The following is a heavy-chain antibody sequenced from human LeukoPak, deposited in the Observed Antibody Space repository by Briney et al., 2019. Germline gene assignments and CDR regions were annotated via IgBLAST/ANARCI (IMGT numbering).Heavy chain of an antibody. CDR2: IHYSGST. Sequence: SETLSLTCTVSSGSISSYYWTWIRQPPGNRLEWIGYIHYSGSTSYNPSLKGRGTMSLDASKNQFSLKLSSVTAADTAIYYCAEVGAVGLLDYWGQGTLVTVSA. CDR3: AEVGAVGLLDY. CDR1: SGSISSYY. J-gene: IGHJ4*02. V-gene: IGHV4-59*01.